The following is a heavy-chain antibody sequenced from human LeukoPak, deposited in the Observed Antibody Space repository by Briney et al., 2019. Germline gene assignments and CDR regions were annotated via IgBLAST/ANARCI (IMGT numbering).Heavy chain of an antibody. CDR2: ISAGGGST. Sequence: PGGSLRLSCAASGFTFTSYAMTWVRQAPRKGLEWASAISAGGGSTYYADSVKGRFTIARDNSKNTLSLQMDSLRAEDTAVYYCARTAMGDYVRFPNDYWGQGTLVTVSS. V-gene: IGHV3-23*01. D-gene: IGHD4-17*01. CDR3: ARTAMGDYVRFPNDY. CDR1: GFTFTSYA. J-gene: IGHJ4*02.